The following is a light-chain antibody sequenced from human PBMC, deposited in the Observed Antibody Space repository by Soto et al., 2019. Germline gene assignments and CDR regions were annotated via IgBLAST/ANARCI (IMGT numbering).Light chain of an antibody. CDR3: QQYNDWPRT. CDR1: QSINSD. Sequence: ETVMTQSPATLSVSPGERATLSCRASQSINSDLAWYHQKPGQAPRLLIYGVSTRATGIPARFSGSESGTEFTLTISSLQSEDFGVYYCQQYNDWPRTFGQGTKVEIK. V-gene: IGKV3-15*01. CDR2: GVS. J-gene: IGKJ1*01.